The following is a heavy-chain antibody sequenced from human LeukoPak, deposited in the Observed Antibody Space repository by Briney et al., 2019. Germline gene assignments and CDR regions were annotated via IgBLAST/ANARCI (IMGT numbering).Heavy chain of an antibody. J-gene: IGHJ4*02. CDR3: ATDRKVGTWDPRFNY. CDR1: GFTFSDYW. V-gene: IGHV3-7*01. Sequence: GGALRLSRSASGFTFSDYWIIWVRQAPGKWVEGGANIRHDDSEKNYVDSVKGRFPISRDKAKFSLYLKMSSLRAEDKAVYYCATDRKVGTWDPRFNYWGQGTLVTVSS. CDR2: IRHDDSEK. D-gene: IGHD4-23*01.